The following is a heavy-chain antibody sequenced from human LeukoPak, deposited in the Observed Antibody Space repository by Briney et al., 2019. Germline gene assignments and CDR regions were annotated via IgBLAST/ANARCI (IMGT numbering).Heavy chain of an antibody. V-gene: IGHV1-24*01. CDR2: FDPEDGET. Sequence: ASVKVSCKVSGYTLTELSMHWVRQAPGKGLEWMGGFDPEDGETIYAQKFQGRVTMTEDTSTDTAYMELRSLRSDDTAVYYCARTPSSTSSLFDPWGQGTLVTVSS. CDR3: ARTPSSTSSLFDP. CDR1: GYTLTELS. J-gene: IGHJ5*02. D-gene: IGHD2-2*01.